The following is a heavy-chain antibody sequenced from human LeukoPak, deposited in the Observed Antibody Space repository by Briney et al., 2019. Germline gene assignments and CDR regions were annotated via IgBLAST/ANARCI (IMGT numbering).Heavy chain of an antibody. CDR3: ARGRLKQWLVRYADYYYGMDV. D-gene: IGHD6-19*01. Sequence: KPSETLSLTCAVYGGSFSGYYWGWIRQPPGKGLEWIGEINHSGSTNYNPSLKSRVTISVDTSKNQFSLKLSSVTAVDTAVYYCARGRLKQWLVRYADYYYGMDVWGQGTTVTVSS. V-gene: IGHV4-34*01. CDR2: INHSGST. CDR1: GGSFSGYY. J-gene: IGHJ6*02.